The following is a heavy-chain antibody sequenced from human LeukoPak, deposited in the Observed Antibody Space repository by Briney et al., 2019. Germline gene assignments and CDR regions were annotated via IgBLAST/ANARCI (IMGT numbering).Heavy chain of an antibody. D-gene: IGHD5-24*01. CDR2: IWYGGSNK. J-gene: IGHJ4*02. CDR3: AKGEATTKFDY. V-gene: IGHV3-33*06. CDR1: GFTFSSYG. Sequence: GGSLRLSCAASGFTFSSYGMHWVRQAPGKGLEWVAVIWYGGSNKYYADSVKGRFTISRDNSKNTLYLQMNSLRAEDTAVYYCAKGEATTKFDYWGQGTLVTVSS.